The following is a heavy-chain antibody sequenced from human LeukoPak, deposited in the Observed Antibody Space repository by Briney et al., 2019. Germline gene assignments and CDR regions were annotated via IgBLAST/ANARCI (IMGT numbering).Heavy chain of an antibody. J-gene: IGHJ4*02. Sequence: GGSLCLSCVASGFSFDDYGMSWVRQAPGKGLEWVANIKQDGSEKYYVDSVKGRFTISRDNAKNSLYLQMNSLRAEDTAVYYCARAVAGYFDYWGQGTLVTVSS. V-gene: IGHV3-7*01. CDR2: IKQDGSEK. D-gene: IGHD6-19*01. CDR3: ARAVAGYFDY. CDR1: GFSFDDYG.